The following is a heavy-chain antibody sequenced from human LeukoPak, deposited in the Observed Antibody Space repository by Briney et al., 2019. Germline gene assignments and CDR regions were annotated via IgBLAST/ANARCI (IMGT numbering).Heavy chain of an antibody. CDR3: AKERGPFDAFDI. Sequence: GVSLRLSCATSGFTFSSYGMHWVRQAPGKGLEWVAVIWSDGRNRFYVDAVKGRFTFSRDNSKNTLSLQMNSLRAEDTAVYYCAKERGPFDAFDIWGQGTMVTVSS. CDR1: GFTFSSYG. J-gene: IGHJ3*02. CDR2: IWSDGRNR. V-gene: IGHV3-33*06.